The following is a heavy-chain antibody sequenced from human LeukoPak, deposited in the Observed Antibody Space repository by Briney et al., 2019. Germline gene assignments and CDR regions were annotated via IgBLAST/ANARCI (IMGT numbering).Heavy chain of an antibody. CDR1: GGSISSYY. V-gene: IGHV4-4*07. D-gene: IGHD6-19*01. CDR3: ARGLSGAGTGHYMDV. J-gene: IGHJ6*03. Sequence: SETLSLTCTVSGGSISSYYWSWIRQPAGKGLEWIGRIYTSGSTNYNPSLKSRVTMSVDTSKNQFSLKLSSVTAADTAVYYCARGLSGAGTGHYMDVWGKGTTVTVSS. CDR2: IYTSGST.